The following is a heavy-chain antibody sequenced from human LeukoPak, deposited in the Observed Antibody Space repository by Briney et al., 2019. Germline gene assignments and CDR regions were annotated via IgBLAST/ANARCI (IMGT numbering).Heavy chain of an antibody. CDR3: ARDSGTTGEVKFDP. D-gene: IGHD3-10*01. CDR2: IYGSGTT. Sequence: PSETLSLTCTVSGGSISSYWSWIRQPAGKGLAWIGRIYGSGTTTYNPSLKSRVSMSIDTSKNQFSLKLMSVPAADTAVYYCARDSGTTGEVKFDPWGQGTLVTVSS. J-gene: IGHJ5*02. V-gene: IGHV4-4*07. CDR1: GGSISSY.